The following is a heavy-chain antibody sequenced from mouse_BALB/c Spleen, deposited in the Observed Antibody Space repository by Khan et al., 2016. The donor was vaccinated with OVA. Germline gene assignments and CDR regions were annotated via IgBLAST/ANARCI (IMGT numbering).Heavy chain of an antibody. CDR2: INPSTGYT. V-gene: IGHV1-4*01. Sequence: QVQLKQSGTELARPGASVNMSCKASGYTFANYAMHWVKQRPGQGLEWIGYINPSTGYTNYNQHFSDKATLTTDRSSSTAYMQLSSLTSDASAFYYCVRITIPPYDFDYWGQGTTLTVSS. J-gene: IGHJ2*01. D-gene: IGHD2-14*01. CDR1: GYTFANYA. CDR3: VRITIPPYDFDY.